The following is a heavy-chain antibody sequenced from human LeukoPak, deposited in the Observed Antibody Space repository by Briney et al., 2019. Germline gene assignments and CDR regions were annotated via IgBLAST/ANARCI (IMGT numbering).Heavy chain of an antibody. Sequence: ASVKVSCKASGYTFTGYYMHWVRQAPGQGLEWMGWINPNSGDTNYSQKFQGRVTMTRDTSISTAYMELSRLRSDATAAYYCARGLIAATGTVPWGQGTLVTVSS. CDR2: INPNSGDT. CDR3: ARGLIAATGTVP. V-gene: IGHV1-2*02. J-gene: IGHJ5*02. CDR1: GYTFTGYY. D-gene: IGHD6-13*01.